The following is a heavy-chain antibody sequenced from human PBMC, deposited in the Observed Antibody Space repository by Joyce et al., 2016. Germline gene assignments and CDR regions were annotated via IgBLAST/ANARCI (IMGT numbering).Heavy chain of an antibody. Sequence: QVQLVESGGGVVQPGRSMRLSCAASGFTFSTYGMLWVRQARGKGLEWVALIWYDGSNKYYADPVKGRFTISRDNSNNVLYLQTNDLGAEDTSLYYCTRDNKDLGSGDYGGHDYWGQGTLVTVSS. J-gene: IGHJ4*02. CDR3: TRDNKDLGSGDYGGHDY. CDR1: GFTFSTYG. CDR2: IWYDGSNK. V-gene: IGHV3-33*08. D-gene: IGHD4-23*01.